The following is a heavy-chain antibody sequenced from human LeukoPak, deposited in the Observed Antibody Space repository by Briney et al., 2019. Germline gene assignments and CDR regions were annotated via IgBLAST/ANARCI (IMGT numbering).Heavy chain of an antibody. CDR3: AKGDGRDILTVDYQVSHDDVFDI. CDR1: GFTFSNYG. Sequence: GGSLRLSCAASGFTFSNYGMNWVRQAPGKGLEWVSGITGSGGNTYYADSVKGRFTISRDNSKNTLYLQMNSLRAEDTAVYYCAKGDGRDILTVDYQVSHDDVFDIWGQGTMVTVSS. CDR2: ITGSGGNT. J-gene: IGHJ3*02. V-gene: IGHV3-23*01. D-gene: IGHD3-9*01.